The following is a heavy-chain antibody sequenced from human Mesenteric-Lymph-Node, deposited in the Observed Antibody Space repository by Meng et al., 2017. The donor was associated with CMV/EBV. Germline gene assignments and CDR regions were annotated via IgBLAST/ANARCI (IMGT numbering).Heavy chain of an antibody. CDR2: IYYSGST. V-gene: IGHV4-59*02. D-gene: IGHD6-19*01. CDR1: GDSVTSYY. CDR3: ARGVAGFHLDY. J-gene: IGHJ4*02. Sequence: ESLKISCTVSGDSVTSYYWSWIRQPPGKGLEWIGYIYYSGSTNYNPSLKSRVTMSVDTSKNQFSLKLNSVTAADTAVYYCARGVAGFHLDYWGQGTLVTVSS.